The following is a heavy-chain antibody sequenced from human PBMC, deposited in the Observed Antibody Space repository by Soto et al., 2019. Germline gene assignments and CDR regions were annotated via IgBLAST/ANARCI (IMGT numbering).Heavy chain of an antibody. CDR3: ARGYCSSTSCYIWDNWFDP. Sequence: QVQLQESGPGLVKPSETLSLTCTVSGGSISRYSWSWIRQPPGKGLEWIGYIYYSGRTNYNPSLKRRVTISVDTSKNQFSLKLSSVTAADTAVYYCARGYCSSTSCYIWDNWFDPWGQGTLVTVSS. D-gene: IGHD2-2*02. V-gene: IGHV4-59*01. CDR2: IYYSGRT. CDR1: GGSISRYS. J-gene: IGHJ5*02.